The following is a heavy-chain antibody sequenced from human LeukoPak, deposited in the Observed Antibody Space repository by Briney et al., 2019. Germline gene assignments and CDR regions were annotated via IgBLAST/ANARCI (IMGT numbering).Heavy chain of an antibody. CDR2: ISTDGYTT. J-gene: IGHJ5*02. CDR1: GLAFSAYK. CDR3: ARALYDPRGFDP. Sequence: GGSLRLSCAASGLAFSAYKMHWVRQAPRKGLVWVSRISTDGYTTDYADFVQGRFTASRDNTKNTWSLEMNSLRAEDTAVYYCARALYDPRGFDPWGQGTLVTVSS. V-gene: IGHV3-74*01. D-gene: IGHD3-3*01.